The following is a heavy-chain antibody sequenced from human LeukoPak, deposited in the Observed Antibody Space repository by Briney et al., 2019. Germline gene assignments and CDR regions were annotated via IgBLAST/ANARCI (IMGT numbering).Heavy chain of an antibody. CDR3: ARHPGRLFDY. CDR1: GGSISSSSFY. Sequence: SETLSLTCTVSGGSISSSSFYWGWIRQPPGKGLELIGSIYYSGNTYYNPSLKSRVSISVDTSKNQFSLKLGSVTAADTAVYYCARHPGRLFDYWGQGTLVTVSS. CDR2: IYYSGNT. J-gene: IGHJ4*02. V-gene: IGHV4-39*01.